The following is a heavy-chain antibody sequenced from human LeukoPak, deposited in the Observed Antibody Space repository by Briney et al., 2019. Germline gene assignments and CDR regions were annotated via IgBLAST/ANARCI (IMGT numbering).Heavy chain of an antibody. V-gene: IGHV1-18*04. J-gene: IGHJ4*02. Sequence: ASVKVSCTASGYTFTIYGISWVRQAPGQGLEWMGWISAYNGNTNYAQKLQGRVTMTTDTSTSTAYMELRSLRSDDTAVYYCAREFYGSGSYYGAPFDYWGQGTLVTVSS. CDR2: ISAYNGNT. CDR1: GYTFTIYG. D-gene: IGHD3-10*01. CDR3: AREFYGSGSYYGAPFDY.